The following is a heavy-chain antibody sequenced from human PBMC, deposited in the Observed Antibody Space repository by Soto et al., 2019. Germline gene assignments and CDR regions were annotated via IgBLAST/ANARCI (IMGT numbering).Heavy chain of an antibody. Sequence: QLQLQESGPGLVKPSETLSLTCTVSGGSISSSSYYWGWIRQPPGKGLEWIGSIYYSGSTYYNPSLKSRVTFSVARPKNRSSRRLGPGPAQARAGYSVAGRGGTALVIGGQGKMATSLQ. J-gene: IGHJ3*02. V-gene: IGHV4-39*01. CDR3: AGRGGTALVI. CDR2: IYYSGST. CDR1: GGSISSSSYY. D-gene: IGHD3-16*01.